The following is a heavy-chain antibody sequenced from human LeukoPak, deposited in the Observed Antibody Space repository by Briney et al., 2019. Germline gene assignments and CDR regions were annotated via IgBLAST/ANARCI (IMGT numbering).Heavy chain of an antibody. CDR1: GFALSAYA. J-gene: IGHJ4*02. CDR2: MSFDGSNL. CDR3: ARRDSSGYFRQMRAFDY. V-gene: IGHV3-30*04. Sequence: GGSLRLSCAASGFALSAYAMHWYRQTPDKGLEWLALMSFDGSNLYYAESVRGRFTISKDTSKSTLYLQMNSLRPDDTAVYYCARRDSSGYFRQMRAFDYWGQGTLVTVSS. D-gene: IGHD3-22*01.